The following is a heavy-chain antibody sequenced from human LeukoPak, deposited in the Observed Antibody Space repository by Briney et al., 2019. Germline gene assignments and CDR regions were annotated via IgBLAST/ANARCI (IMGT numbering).Heavy chain of an antibody. J-gene: IGHJ4*02. CDR3: ARDSKYYYDTSRWRPPVDY. CDR2: ISPYNGNT. D-gene: IGHD3-22*01. CDR1: GYTFTSYG. Sequence: ASVKVSCKASGYTFTSYGISWVRQAPGQRLEWMGWISPYNGNTNYAQKLQGRITMTTDTSTSTAYMELRSLRSDDTAVYYCARDSKYYYDTSRWRPPVDYWAREPWSPSPQ. V-gene: IGHV1-18*01.